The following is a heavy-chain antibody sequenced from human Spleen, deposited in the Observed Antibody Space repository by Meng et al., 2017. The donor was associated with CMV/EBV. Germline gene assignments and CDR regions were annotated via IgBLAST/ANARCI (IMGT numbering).Heavy chain of an antibody. D-gene: IGHD1-26*01. CDR2: IIPIFATP. CDR3: ARDLKGATLDYYYYYYGMDV. V-gene: IGHV1-69*05. J-gene: IGHJ6*02. CDR1: SYA. Sequence: SYAINWVRQAPGQGLEWMGGIIPIFATPNYAQKFQGRVTITTDESTTTAYMELSSLRSEDTAIYYCARDLKGATLDYYYYYYGMDVWGQGTTVTVSS.